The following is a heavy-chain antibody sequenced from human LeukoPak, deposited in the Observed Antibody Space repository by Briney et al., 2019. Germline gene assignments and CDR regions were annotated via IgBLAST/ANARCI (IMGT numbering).Heavy chain of an antibody. J-gene: IGHJ3*01. CDR3: ARGIATITQDSFDV. D-gene: IGHD1-26*01. CDR1: GGSISSYY. V-gene: IGHV4-4*07. Sequence: SETLSLTCTVSGGSISSYYWSWLRQSAGKGLEWIGRIHSSGSTNFNPSLRSRVTMSADTSKHQFSLWLTSMTAADTALYYCARGIATITQDSFDVWGLGTMVTVSS. CDR2: IHSSGST.